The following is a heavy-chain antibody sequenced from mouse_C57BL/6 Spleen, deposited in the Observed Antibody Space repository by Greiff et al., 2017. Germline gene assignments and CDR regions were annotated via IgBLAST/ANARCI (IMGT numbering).Heavy chain of an antibody. V-gene: IGHV3-6*01. Sequence: EVKLLESGPGLVKPSQSLSLTCSVTGYSITSGYYWNWIRQFPGNKLEWMGYISYDGSNNYNPSLKNRISITRDTSKNQFFLKLNSVTTEDTATYYCARGGSRWLLRYWGQGTLVTVSA. CDR2: ISYDGSN. CDR1: GYSITSGYY. J-gene: IGHJ3*01. CDR3: ARGGSRWLLRY. D-gene: IGHD2-3*01.